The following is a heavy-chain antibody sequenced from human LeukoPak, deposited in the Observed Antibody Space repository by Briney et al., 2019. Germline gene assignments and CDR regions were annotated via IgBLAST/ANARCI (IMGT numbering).Heavy chain of an antibody. V-gene: IGHV3-53*01. CDR2: IYSGGST. Sequence: GGSLRLSCAASGFTVSSNYMSWVRQAPGKGLEWVSVIYSGGSTYYADSVKGRFTISRDNSKNTLYLQMNSLRAEDTAVYYCARDKIPPKSYYYGSGRGGYYYGMDVWGKGTTVTVSS. CDR3: ARDKIPPKSYYYGSGRGGYYYGMDV. J-gene: IGHJ6*04. CDR1: GFTVSSNY. D-gene: IGHD3-10*01.